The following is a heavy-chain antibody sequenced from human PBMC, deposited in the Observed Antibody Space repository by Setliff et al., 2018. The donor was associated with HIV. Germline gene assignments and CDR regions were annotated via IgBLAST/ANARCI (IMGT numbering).Heavy chain of an antibody. CDR1: GFTFSSYS. Sequence: PGGSLRLSCEASGFTFSSYSINWVRQAPGKGLEWVSSIISSSTNIYYADSVKGRFTISRDTAKNSLYLQMNSLRAEDTAVYYCARDSEPGTRVAGTTGLDYWGQGSLVTVSS. J-gene: IGHJ4*02. D-gene: IGHD6-19*01. CDR3: ARDSEPGTRVAGTTGLDY. CDR2: IISSSTNI. V-gene: IGHV3-21*01.